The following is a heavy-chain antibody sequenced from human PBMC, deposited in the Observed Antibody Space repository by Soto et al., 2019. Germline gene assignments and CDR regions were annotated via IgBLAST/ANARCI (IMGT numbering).Heavy chain of an antibody. Sequence: PSETLSLTFTVSGGSINAFYWIWVRQPAGKGLEWIGRIFSSGSTSFNPSLESRVAMSVDTSKNHFSLNLSSVTAADMAVYYCAREGSYSVYNFAHGIQLWSFDFWGQGALVTVSS. CDR3: AREGSYSVYNFAHGIQLWSFDF. V-gene: IGHV4-4*07. J-gene: IGHJ4*02. CDR2: IFSSGST. CDR1: GGSINAFY. D-gene: IGHD5-12*01.